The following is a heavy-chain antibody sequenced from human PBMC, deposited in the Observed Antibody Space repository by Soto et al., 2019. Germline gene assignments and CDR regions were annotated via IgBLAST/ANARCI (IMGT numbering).Heavy chain of an antibody. CDR2: IYDTGISGYTPST. J-gene: IGHJ6*02. Sequence: PSETLSLTCTVSGGSITSSYWSWIRRPPGKGLEWIAYIYDTGISGYTPSTSYNPSLESRVTMSVDTSKRQFSLKLTSVTAADTAVYYCERGEDEFFYYGLDVWGQGITLTVSS. D-gene: IGHD3-10*01. CDR1: GGSITSSY. CDR3: ERGEDEFFYYGLDV. V-gene: IGHV4-59*01.